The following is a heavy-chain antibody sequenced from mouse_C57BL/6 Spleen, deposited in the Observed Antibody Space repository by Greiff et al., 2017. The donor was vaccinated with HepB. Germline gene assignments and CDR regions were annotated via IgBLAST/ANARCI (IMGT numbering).Heavy chain of an antibody. CDR2: ISYDGSN. CDR1: GYSITSGYY. Sequence: DVKLQESGPGLVKPSQSLSLTCSVTGYSITSGYYWNWIRQFPGNKLEWMGYISYDGSNNYNPSLKNRISITRDTSKNQFFLKLNSVTTEDTATYYCAREEERDAMDYWGQGTSVTVSS. J-gene: IGHJ4*01. CDR3: AREEERDAMDY. V-gene: IGHV3-6*01.